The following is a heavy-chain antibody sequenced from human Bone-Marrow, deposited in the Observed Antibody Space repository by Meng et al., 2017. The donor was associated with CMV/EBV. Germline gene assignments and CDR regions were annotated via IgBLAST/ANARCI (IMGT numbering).Heavy chain of an antibody. D-gene: IGHD3-3*01. J-gene: IGHJ3*02. CDR1: GPISSGDYY. CDR3: ARVRLTICGVVTLDGFDI. CDR2: IYYSGST. V-gene: IGHV4-30-4*08. Sequence: SETLSLTCTVSGPISSGDYYWSWIRQAPGKGLEWIGYIYYSGSTYYSSSLKSRVTISIDTSKYQFSLKLRSVTAADTAVYYCARVRLTICGVVTLDGFDIWGQGTMVTVSS.